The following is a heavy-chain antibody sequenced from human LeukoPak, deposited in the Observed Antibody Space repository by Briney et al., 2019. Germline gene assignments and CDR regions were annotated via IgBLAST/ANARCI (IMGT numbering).Heavy chain of an antibody. CDR3: AKDGSMVRGVSAFDI. J-gene: IGHJ3*02. V-gene: IGHV3-21*04. CDR2: ISLSSTYI. Sequence: GGSLRLSCAASGFTFTTYAMNWVRQAPGKGLEWVSSISLSSTYIFYADSVRGRFTIPRDNAKNSLYLQMNSLRAEDTAVYYCAKDGSMVRGVSAFDIWGQGTMVTVSS. D-gene: IGHD3-10*01. CDR1: GFTFTTYA.